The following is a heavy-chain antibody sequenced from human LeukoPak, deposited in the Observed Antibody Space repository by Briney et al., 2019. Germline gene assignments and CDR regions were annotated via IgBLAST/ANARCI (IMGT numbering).Heavy chain of an antibody. D-gene: IGHD5-12*01. CDR3: ARGGARGYER. CDR2: INRSGST. CDR1: GFTFSGYV. Sequence: PGGSLRLSCVASGFTFSGYVMSWVRQPPGKGLEWIGEINRSGSTNYNPSLKSRVTISVDTSKNQFSLKLSSVTAADTAVYYCARGGARGYERWGQGALVTVSS. V-gene: IGHV4-34*01. J-gene: IGHJ4*02.